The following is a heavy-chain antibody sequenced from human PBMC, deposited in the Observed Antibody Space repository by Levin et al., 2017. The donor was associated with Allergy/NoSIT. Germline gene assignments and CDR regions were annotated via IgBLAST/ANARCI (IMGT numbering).Heavy chain of an antibody. J-gene: IGHJ4*02. CDR2: INPSGGST. D-gene: IGHD3-22*01. CDR3: ASDWGYYYDSSGYYY. Sequence: GESLKISCKASGYTFTSYYMHWVRQAPGQGLEWMGIINPSGGSTSYAQKFQGRVTMTRDTSTSTVYMELSSLRSEDTAVYYCASDWGYYYDSSGYYYWGQGTLVTVSS. V-gene: IGHV1-46*01. CDR1: GYTFTSYY.